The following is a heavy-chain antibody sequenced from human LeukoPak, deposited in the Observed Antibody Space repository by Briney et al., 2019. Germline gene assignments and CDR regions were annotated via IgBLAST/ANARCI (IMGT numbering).Heavy chain of an antibody. CDR3: ARDFGEMHFDS. J-gene: IGHJ4*02. CDR2: IYDTGRT. Sequence: PSETLSLTCSVSGGSISNGDYFWGWIRQPPGKGLEWIGTIYDTGRTYYNPSLESRVSISVDPSKIHFSLTLRFVTAADTALYYCARDFGEMHFDSWGQGILVSVSS. D-gene: IGHD3-10*01. CDR1: GGSISNGDYF. V-gene: IGHV4-39*02.